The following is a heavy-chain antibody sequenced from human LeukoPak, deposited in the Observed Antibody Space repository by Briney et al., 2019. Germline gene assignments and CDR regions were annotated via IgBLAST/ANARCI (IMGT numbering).Heavy chain of an antibody. J-gene: IGHJ4*02. Sequence: GGSLRLSCAASGFTFSDYYMSWICQAPGKGLERVSYISSSGSTIYYADSVKGRFTISRDNAKNSLYLQMNSLRAEDTAVYYCARDRAYATTTLDYWGQGTLVTVSS. V-gene: IGHV3-11*01. CDR3: ARDRAYATTTLDY. D-gene: IGHD2-2*01. CDR2: ISSSGSTI. CDR1: GFTFSDYY.